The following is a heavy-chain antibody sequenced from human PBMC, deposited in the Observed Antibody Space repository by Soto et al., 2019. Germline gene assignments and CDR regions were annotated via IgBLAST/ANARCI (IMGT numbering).Heavy chain of an antibody. CDR3: ARDWAGRGGIKYRPTNHPIWVDP. J-gene: IGHJ5*02. CDR2: INHSGST. Sequence: SGNLSLTCAVYGWSFRGYYWSWIRQPPGKRLEWIGEINHSGSTNYNPSLKSRATISVDTSKNQFSLKLSSVTAADTAVYYCARDWAGRGGIKYRPTNHPIWVDPWGQGSLVT. D-gene: IGHD3-10*01. V-gene: IGHV4-34*01. CDR1: GWSFRGYY.